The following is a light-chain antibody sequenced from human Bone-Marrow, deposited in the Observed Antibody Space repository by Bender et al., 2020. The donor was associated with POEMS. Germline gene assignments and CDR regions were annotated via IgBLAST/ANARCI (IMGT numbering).Light chain of an antibody. J-gene: IGLJ3*02. CDR3: AAWDAGLSGGV. Sequence: QSALTQPASVSGSPGQSITISCTGTSSDVGGYTYVSWYQQHPGKAPKLMIFDVSKRPSGVPDRFSGSKSGNTASLAISGLQSEDEADYYCAAWDAGLSGGVFGGGTKLTVL. CDR2: DVS. CDR1: SSDVGGYTY. V-gene: IGLV2-11*01.